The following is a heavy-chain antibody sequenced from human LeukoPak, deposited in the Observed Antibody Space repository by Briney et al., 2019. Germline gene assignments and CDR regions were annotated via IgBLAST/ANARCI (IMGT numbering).Heavy chain of an antibody. J-gene: IGHJ5*02. CDR1: GYTFSNHD. D-gene: IGHD4-17*01. CDR2: MNPNSGNK. V-gene: IGHV1-8*01. Sequence: ASVKVSCKASGYTFSNHDIAWVRQATGQGLEWMGWMNPNSGNKGYAQNFQGRVTMTRDTSKSTAYMELNSLRSEDTAVYYCVRTDYRDPPSINWFDPWGQGTLVTVSS. CDR3: VRTDYRDPPSINWFDP.